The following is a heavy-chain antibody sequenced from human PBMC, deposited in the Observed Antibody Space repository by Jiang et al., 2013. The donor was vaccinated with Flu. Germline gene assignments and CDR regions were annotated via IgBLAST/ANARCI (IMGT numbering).Heavy chain of an antibody. CDR3: ARDEGVSYGRGHYYYGMDV. V-gene: IGHV3-33*05. Sequence: AVISYDGSNKYYADSVKGRFTISRDNSKNTLYLQMNSLRAEDTAVYYCARDEGVSYGRGHYYYGMDVWGQGTTVTVSS. J-gene: IGHJ6*02. D-gene: IGHD5-18*01. CDR2: ISYDGSNK.